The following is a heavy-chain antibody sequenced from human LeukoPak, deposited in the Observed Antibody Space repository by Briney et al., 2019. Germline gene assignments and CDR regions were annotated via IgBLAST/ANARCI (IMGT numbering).Heavy chain of an antibody. Sequence: GASVKVSCKASGGTFSSYAISWVRQAPGQGLEWMGWISAYNGNTNYAQKLQGRATMTTDTSTSTAYMELRSLRSDDTAVYYCARDRGGYYGMDVWGQGTTVTVSS. D-gene: IGHD2-15*01. CDR1: GGTFSSYA. CDR2: ISAYNGNT. J-gene: IGHJ6*02. CDR3: ARDRGGYYGMDV. V-gene: IGHV1-18*01.